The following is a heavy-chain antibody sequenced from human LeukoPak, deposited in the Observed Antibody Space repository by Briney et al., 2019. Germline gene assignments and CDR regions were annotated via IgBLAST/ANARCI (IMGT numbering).Heavy chain of an antibody. D-gene: IGHD4-17*01. CDR1: GFTFSSYG. J-gene: IGHJ5*02. V-gene: IGHV3-30*18. CDR3: AKDPRTTVTTGWFDP. CDR2: ISYDGSNK. Sequence: GGSLRLSCAASGFTFSSYGMHWVRQAPGKGLEWVAVISYDGSNKYYADSVKGRFTISRDNSKNTLYLQMNSLRAEDTAVYYCAKDPRTTVTTGWFDPWGQGTLVTVSS.